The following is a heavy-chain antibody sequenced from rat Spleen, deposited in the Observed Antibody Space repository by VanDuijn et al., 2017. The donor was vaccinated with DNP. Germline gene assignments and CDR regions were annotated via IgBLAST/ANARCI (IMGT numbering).Heavy chain of an antibody. CDR1: GYSVSSNF. CDR3: ARRGYYGFDRYYTMDV. D-gene: IGHD1-6*01. J-gene: IGHJ4*01. Sequence: EVQLQESGPGLVKPSQSLSLTCSVTGYSVSSNFWGWILKFPGNEMEWIGHISYSGSTSYNPSLKSRISITRDTSKNQFFLQLNSVTIEDTATYYCARRGYYGFDRYYTMDVWGQGTSVTVSS. V-gene: IGHV3-1*01. CDR2: ISYSGST.